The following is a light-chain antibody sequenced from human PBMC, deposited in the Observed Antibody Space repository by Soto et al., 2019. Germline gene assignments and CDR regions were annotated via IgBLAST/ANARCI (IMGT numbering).Light chain of an antibody. CDR2: AAS. CDR3: QESYRIWT. CDR1: QSISNF. V-gene: IGKV1-39*01. Sequence: DIQMTQSPSSLSASVGDRVTITCRASQSISNFVNWYQQKPGKAPHLLVYAASRFQIGVPSRFSGSGSGTDLTLTITTQQHEDVASYCWQESYRIWTFGQGTKLDI. J-gene: IGKJ1*01.